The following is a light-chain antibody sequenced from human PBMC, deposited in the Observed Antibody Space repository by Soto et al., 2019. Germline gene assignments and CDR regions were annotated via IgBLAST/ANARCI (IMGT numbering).Light chain of an antibody. Sequence: EIVMTQSPATLSVSPGERVTLSCRASQSVSSILAWYQQKPGQAPRLLIYGASTRATGIPARFSGSGSGTEFTLPISSLQSEDFAVYYCQQYNNWPPYTFGQGTKLEIK. V-gene: IGKV3-15*01. J-gene: IGKJ2*01. CDR1: QSVSSI. CDR2: GAS. CDR3: QQYNNWPPYT.